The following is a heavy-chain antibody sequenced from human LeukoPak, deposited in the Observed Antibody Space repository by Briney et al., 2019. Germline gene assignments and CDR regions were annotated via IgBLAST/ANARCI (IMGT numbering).Heavy chain of an antibody. D-gene: IGHD3-3*01. V-gene: IGHV3-33*01. CDR1: GFTFSIYG. Sequence: GRSLRLSCAASGFTFSIYGMHWVRQAPGKGLEWVAVIWYDGSNKYYADSVKGRFTISRDNSKNTLYLQMNSLRAEDTAVYYCARGMSTYYDFWSGYVADYWGQGTLVTVSS. J-gene: IGHJ4*02. CDR2: IWYDGSNK. CDR3: ARGMSTYYDFWSGYVADY.